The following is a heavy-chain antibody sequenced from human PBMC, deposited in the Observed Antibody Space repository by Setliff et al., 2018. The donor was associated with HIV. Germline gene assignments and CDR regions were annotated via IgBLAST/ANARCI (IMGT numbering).Heavy chain of an antibody. J-gene: IGHJ6*03. D-gene: IGHD6-13*01. V-gene: IGHV4-59*01. Sequence: SETLSLTCTVSGGSISSYYWSWIRQPPGKGLEWIGYIYYSGSTNYNPSLKSRVPISVDTSKNQFSLKLSSVTAADTAVYYCARGSSWQYYYYYYMDVWGKGTTVTVSS. CDR3: ARGSSWQYYYYYYMDV. CDR2: IYYSGST. CDR1: GGSISSYY.